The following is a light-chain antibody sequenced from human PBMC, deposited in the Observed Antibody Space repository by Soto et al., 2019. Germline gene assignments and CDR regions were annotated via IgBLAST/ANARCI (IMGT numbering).Light chain of an antibody. CDR1: QSIGTY. CDR3: QQNSNLQAT. Sequence: EIVLTQSPATLSLSPGDRATLSCRASQSIGTYVNWFQQKPGQPPRLLIYAASTRVTGIPDRISGSGSGTDFSLTIRSLEPEDSAVYYCQQNSNLQATFGQGTKVDIK. CDR2: AAS. J-gene: IGKJ1*01. V-gene: IGKV3-11*01.